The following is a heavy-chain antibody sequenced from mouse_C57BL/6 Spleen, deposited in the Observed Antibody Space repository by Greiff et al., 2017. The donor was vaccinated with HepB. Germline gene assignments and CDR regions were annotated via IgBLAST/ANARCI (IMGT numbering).Heavy chain of an antibody. CDR2: IYPGDGDT. D-gene: IGHD1-1*01. CDR1: GYAFSSYW. Sequence: QVQLQQSGAELVKPGASVKISCKASGYAFSSYWMNWVKQRPGKGLEWIGQIYPGDGDTNYNGKFKGKATLTVDKSSSTAYMQLSSLTSEDSAVYFCARSDYYGSSYVRYYFDYWGQGTTLTVSS. CDR3: ARSDYYGSSYVRYYFDY. J-gene: IGHJ2*01. V-gene: IGHV1-80*01.